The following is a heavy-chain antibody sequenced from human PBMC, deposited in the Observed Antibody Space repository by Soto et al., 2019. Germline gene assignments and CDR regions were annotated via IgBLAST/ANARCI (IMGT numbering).Heavy chain of an antibody. CDR3: AKDEAKGPHPFSLVSAFDI. V-gene: IGHV3-23*01. CDR2: ISGSGGST. D-gene: IGHD5-12*01. J-gene: IGHJ3*02. Sequence: GGSLRLSCAASGFTFSSYAMSWVRQAPGKGLEWVSAISGSGGSTYYADSVKGRFTISRDNSKNTLYLQMNSLRAEDTAVYYCAKDEAKGPHPFSLVSAFDIWGQGTMVTVSS. CDR1: GFTFSSYA.